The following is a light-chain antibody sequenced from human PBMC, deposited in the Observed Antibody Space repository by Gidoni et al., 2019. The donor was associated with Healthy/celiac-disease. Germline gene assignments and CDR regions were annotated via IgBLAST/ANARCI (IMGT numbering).Light chain of an antibody. CDR3: QQRSNWPIT. Sequence: EIVLTQSPATLSLSPGERATLSCRARQSVSSYLAWYQQKPGQAPRLLIYDASNRATGIPARFSGSGSGTDFTLTISSLEPEDFAVYYCQQRSNWPITFXQXTRLEIK. CDR2: DAS. J-gene: IGKJ5*01. V-gene: IGKV3-11*01. CDR1: QSVSSY.